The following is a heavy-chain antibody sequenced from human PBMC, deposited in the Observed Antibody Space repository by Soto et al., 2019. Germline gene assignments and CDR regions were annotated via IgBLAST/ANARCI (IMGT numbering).Heavy chain of an antibody. CDR2: IKQDGSEK. V-gene: IGHV3-7*01. CDR3: ARQRGSFSMDV. CDR1: GFTFSSYW. D-gene: IGHD6-13*01. J-gene: IGHJ6*02. Sequence: GGSLRLSCAASGFTFSSYWMSWVRQAPGKGLEWEANIKQDGSEKYYVDSVKGRFTISRDNAKNSLYLQMNSLRAEDTAVYYCARQRGSFSMDVWGQGTTVTVS.